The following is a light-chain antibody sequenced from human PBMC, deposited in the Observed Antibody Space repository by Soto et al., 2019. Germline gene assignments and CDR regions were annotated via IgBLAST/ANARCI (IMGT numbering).Light chain of an antibody. CDR1: SSDVGSYNR. V-gene: IGLV2-18*02. J-gene: IGLJ2*01. CDR2: EVT. Sequence: QSALTQPPSVSGSPGPSVTISCTGTSSDVGSYNRVSWYQQPPGTAPKLMIYEVTNRPSGVPDRFSGTTSGNTASLTISGPQAEYEDDYYCRSYTTDTTLVFGGGTKLTVL. CDR3: RSYTTDTTLV.